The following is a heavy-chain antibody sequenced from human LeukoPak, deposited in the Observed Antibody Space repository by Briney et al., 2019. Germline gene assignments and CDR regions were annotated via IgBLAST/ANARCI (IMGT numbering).Heavy chain of an antibody. D-gene: IGHD3-16*01. Sequence: GGSLRLSCAASGFTFSSYAMTWVRQAPGKGLEWVSSIIGSGSNTYYADSVKGPFTISRDNSKNTLYLQMNSMRAKDTAVYYCAKGVLRTGGDYWGQGTLVTVSS. CDR1: GFTFSSYA. CDR2: IIGSGSNT. CDR3: AKGVLRTGGDY. J-gene: IGHJ4*02. V-gene: IGHV3-23*01.